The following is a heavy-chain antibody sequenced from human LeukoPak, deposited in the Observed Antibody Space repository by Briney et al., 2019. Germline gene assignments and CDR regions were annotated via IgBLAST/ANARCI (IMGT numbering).Heavy chain of an antibody. J-gene: IGHJ4*02. CDR3: ARDGGYSGSHFDY. CDR2: INPNSGGT. Sequence: ASVKVSCKASGYTFTGYYMHWVRQAPGQGLEWMGWINPNSGGTNYAQKFQGRVTTTRDTSISTAYMELSRLRSDDTAVYYCARDGGYSGSHFDYWGQGTLVTVSS. D-gene: IGHD1-26*01. V-gene: IGHV1-2*02. CDR1: GYTFTGYY.